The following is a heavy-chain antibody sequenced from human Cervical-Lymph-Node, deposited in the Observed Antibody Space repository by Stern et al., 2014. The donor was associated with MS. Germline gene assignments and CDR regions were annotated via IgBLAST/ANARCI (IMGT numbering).Heavy chain of an antibody. CDR1: GGSISSTTYY. V-gene: IGHV4-39*02. Sequence: QVQLQESGPGLVMPSETLSLTCVVSGGSISSTTYYWGWIRQPPGKGLEWIGSIYFSGTTYYNPSLKSRVTVFVDTSKNHFSLQMSSVTAADTALYFCASSGVAFSTGWYGPDYFDYWGQGTLVTVSS. D-gene: IGHD6-19*01. CDR2: IYFSGTT. CDR3: ASSGVAFSTGWYGPDYFDY. J-gene: IGHJ4*02.